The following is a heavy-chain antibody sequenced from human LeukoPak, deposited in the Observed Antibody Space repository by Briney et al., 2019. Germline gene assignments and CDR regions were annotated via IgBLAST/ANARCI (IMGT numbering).Heavy chain of an antibody. J-gene: IGHJ4*02. D-gene: IGHD5/OR15-5a*01. CDR3: ARGAGNTVSTRFFDF. Sequence: PGGSLRPSCAASGFTVSSNYMNWVRQAPGKGLEWVSVFYGGGSTYYADSVKGRFTISRDNSKSTLYLQMNSLRAEDTAVYYCARGAGNTVSTRFFDFWGRGTLVTVSS. V-gene: IGHV3-53*01. CDR1: GFTVSSNY. CDR2: FYGGGST.